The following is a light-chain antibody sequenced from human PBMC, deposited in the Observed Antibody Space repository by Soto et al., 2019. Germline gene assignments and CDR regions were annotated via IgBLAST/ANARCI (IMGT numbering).Light chain of an antibody. Sequence: QSALTQPASVSGSPGQSITISCTGNSSDAGGYNYVSWYQHHPGRAPKLMIYEVSNRPSGVSNRFSGSKSGNTASLTISGLQAEDEADYYCNSYTSSSALVFGGGTKLTVL. CDR1: SSDAGGYNY. CDR2: EVS. J-gene: IGLJ2*01. CDR3: NSYTSSSALV. V-gene: IGLV2-14*01.